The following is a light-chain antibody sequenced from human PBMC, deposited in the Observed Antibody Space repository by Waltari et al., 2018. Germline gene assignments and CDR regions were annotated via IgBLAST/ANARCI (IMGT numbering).Light chain of an antibody. CDR2: EVS. Sequence: QSALPQPPSASGSPGQSVPISCTGPGSDVGGSNYVSWYQQHPGKAPQLMIYEVSKRPSGVPDRFSGSKSGNTASLTVSGLQSEDEADYYCSSYAGSFPYVFGTGTKVTVL. V-gene: IGLV2-8*01. CDR3: SSYAGSFPYV. J-gene: IGLJ1*01. CDR1: GSDVGGSNY.